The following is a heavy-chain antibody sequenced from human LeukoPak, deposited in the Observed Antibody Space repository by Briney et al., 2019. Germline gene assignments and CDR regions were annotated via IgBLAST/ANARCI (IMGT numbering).Heavy chain of an antibody. CDR2: INHSGST. CDR3: ARGGYCSSTSCYGVYYYYGMDV. V-gene: IGHV4-34*01. CDR1: GGSFCGYY. Sequence: KPSETLSLTCAVYGGSFCGYYWSWIRQPPGKGLEWIGEINHSGSTNYNPSLKSRVTISVDTSKNQFSLKLSSVTAADTAVYYCARGGYCSSTSCYGVYYYYGMDVWGQGTTVTVSS. J-gene: IGHJ6*02. D-gene: IGHD2-2*01.